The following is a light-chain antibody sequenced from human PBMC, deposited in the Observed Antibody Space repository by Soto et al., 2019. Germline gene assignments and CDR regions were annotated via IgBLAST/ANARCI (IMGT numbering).Light chain of an antibody. CDR2: EVS. CDR1: SSDVGGYNY. Sequence: QSALTQPASVSGSPGQSITISCTGTSSDVGGYNYVSWYQQHPGKAPKLMIYEVSNRPSGVSNRVSGSKSGNTASLTISGLQAEDEADYYCSSYTSSSFWVFGGGTKLTVL. CDR3: SSYTSSSFWV. V-gene: IGLV2-14*01. J-gene: IGLJ3*02.